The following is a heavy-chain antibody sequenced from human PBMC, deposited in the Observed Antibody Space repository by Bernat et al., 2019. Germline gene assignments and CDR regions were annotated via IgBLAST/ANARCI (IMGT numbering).Heavy chain of an antibody. V-gene: IGHV3-30*19. CDR2: IWYDGSNK. CDR3: ARAYSSSWYDDY. CDR1: GFTFSSYG. J-gene: IGHJ4*02. D-gene: IGHD6-13*01. Sequence: QVQLVESGGGVVQPGRSLRLSCAASGFTFSSYGMHWVRQAPGKGLEWVAVIWYDGSNKYYADSVKGRFTISRDNSKNTLYLQMNSLRAEDTAVYYCARAYSSSWYDDYWGQGTLVTVSS.